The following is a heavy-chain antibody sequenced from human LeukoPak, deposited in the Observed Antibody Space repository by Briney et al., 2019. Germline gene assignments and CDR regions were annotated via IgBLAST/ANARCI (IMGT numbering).Heavy chain of an antibody. D-gene: IGHD3-22*01. Sequence: PSETLSLTCAVYGGSFSGYYWSWIRQPPGKGLEWIGEINHSGSTNYNPSLKSRFTISVDTSKNQFSLKLSSVTAADTAVYYCARGYAMIVVVPYWYFDLWGRGTLVTVSS. CDR1: GGSFSGYY. J-gene: IGHJ2*01. V-gene: IGHV4-34*01. CDR3: ARGYAMIVVVPYWYFDL. CDR2: INHSGST.